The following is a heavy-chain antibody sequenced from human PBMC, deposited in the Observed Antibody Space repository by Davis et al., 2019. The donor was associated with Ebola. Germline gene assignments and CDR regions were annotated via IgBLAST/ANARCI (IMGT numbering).Heavy chain of an antibody. Sequence: GGSLRLSCKGSGYSFTSYWIVWVRQMPGKGLECMGIIFPGDSDTRYSPSFRGQVTISADKSFKTAFLQWTSLKASDTAMYYCASLRRTITGMDDGFDIWGQGTMVTVSS. J-gene: IGHJ3*02. CDR2: IFPGDSDT. CDR1: GYSFTSYW. D-gene: IGHD2-8*02. V-gene: IGHV5-51*01. CDR3: ASLRRTITGMDDGFDI.